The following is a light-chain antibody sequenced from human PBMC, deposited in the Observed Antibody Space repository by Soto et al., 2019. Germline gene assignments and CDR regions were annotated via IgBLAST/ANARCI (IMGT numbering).Light chain of an antibody. CDR2: GAS. J-gene: IGKJ5*01. V-gene: IGKV3-15*01. CDR1: QSVGSD. Sequence: EIVMAQSPATLSVSPWERAALSCVASQSVGSDLSWYQQKAGQAPRLLIYGASTRASGIPARFSGSGSGTEFTLTISSLQSEDFALYYYQQYNNWPPDAFGQGTRLEIK. CDR3: QQYNNWPPDA.